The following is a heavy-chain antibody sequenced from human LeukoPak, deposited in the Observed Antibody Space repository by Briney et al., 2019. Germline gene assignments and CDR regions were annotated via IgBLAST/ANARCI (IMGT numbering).Heavy chain of an antibody. J-gene: IGHJ4*02. V-gene: IGHV4-39*01. CDR1: GGSSSSSTYY. CDR2: IYYRGNT. CDR3: ARPPVAAPTSYFDY. D-gene: IGHD6-25*01. Sequence: SETLSLTCTVSGGSSSSSTYYWGWIRQPPGKGLEWIGTIYYRGNTYYNPSLKSRITISVDTSKNQFSLNLNSVTAADTAVYYCARPPVAAPTSYFDYWGQEILVTVSS.